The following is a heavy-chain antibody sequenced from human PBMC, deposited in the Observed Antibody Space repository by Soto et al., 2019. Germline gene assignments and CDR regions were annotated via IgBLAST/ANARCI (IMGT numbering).Heavy chain of an antibody. CDR2: ISAYNGNT. V-gene: IGHV1-18*01. Sequence: QVQLVQSGAEVKKPGASVKVSCKASGYTFTSYGISWVRQAPGQGLEWMGWISAYNGNTKYEQKLQGRVTMTTDTSTSTAYMARRSLRSDDTARYYFARDISVARIDYWGQGTLVTVST. CDR3: ARDISVARIDY. J-gene: IGHJ4*02. CDR1: GYTFTSYG. D-gene: IGHD6-19*01.